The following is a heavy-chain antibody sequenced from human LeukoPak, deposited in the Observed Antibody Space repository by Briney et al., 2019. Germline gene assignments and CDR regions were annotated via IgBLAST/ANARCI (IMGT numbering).Heavy chain of an antibody. V-gene: IGHV4-59*01. CDR1: GGSISSYY. D-gene: IGHD3-9*01. J-gene: IGHJ6*02. CDR2: IYYSGST. CDR3: ARVKYYDILTGYFPHYYYGMDV. Sequence: PSEILSLTCTVSGGSISSYYWSWIRQPPGKGLEWIGYIYYSGSTNYNPSPKSRVTISVDTSKNQFSLKLSSVTAADTAVYYCARVKYYDILTGYFPHYYYGMDVWGQGTTVTVSS.